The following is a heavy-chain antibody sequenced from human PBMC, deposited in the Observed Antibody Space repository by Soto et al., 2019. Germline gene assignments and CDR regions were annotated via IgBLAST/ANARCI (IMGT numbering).Heavy chain of an antibody. CDR1: GYTFTSYG. CDR2: IIAYNGNT. Sequence: ASVKVSCKASGYTFTSYGISWVRRAPGQGLEWMGCIIAYNGNTNYAQRLQGRVTMTTDRSPSTAYMELRSLRSDDPAVYYCAGETKTYYDFWSGYGNLDYYGMDVWGQGTTVTVSS. V-gene: IGHV1-18*01. J-gene: IGHJ6*02. CDR3: AGETKTYYDFWSGYGNLDYYGMDV. D-gene: IGHD3-3*01.